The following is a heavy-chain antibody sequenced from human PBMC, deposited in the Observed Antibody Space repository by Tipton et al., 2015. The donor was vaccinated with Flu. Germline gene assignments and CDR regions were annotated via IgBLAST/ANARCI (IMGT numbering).Heavy chain of an antibody. CDR1: GDSISSGGFY. CDR3: ARDREGHSFGL. D-gene: IGHD5-18*01. Sequence: TLSLTCFVSGDSISSGGFYWSWIRQQPGKGLEWIGYIYYSATTYYNPSLQSRVTMSLDTSENHFSLKLSSLTAADTAVYYCARDREGHSFGLWGQGTLVTVSS. V-gene: IGHV4-31*03. J-gene: IGHJ4*02. CDR2: IYYSATT.